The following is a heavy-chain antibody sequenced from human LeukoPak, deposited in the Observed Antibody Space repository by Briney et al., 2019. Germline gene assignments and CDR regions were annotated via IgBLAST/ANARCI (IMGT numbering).Heavy chain of an antibody. CDR3: ARDDYSNYVPTYFDY. V-gene: IGHV3-7*03. CDR2: IKQDGSEK. CDR1: GFTFSSYW. J-gene: IGHJ4*02. D-gene: IGHD4-11*01. Sequence: GGSLRLSCAASGFTFSSYWMSRVRQAPGKGLEWVANIKQDGSEKYYVDSVKGRFTISRDNAKNSLYLQMNSLRAEDTAVYYCARDDYSNYVPTYFDYWGQGTLVTVSS.